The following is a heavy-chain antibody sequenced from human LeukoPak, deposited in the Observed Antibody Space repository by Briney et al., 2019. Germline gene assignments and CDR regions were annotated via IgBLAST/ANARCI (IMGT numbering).Heavy chain of an antibody. CDR3: ARRSPYSTGWSSYFDY. J-gene: IGHJ4*02. V-gene: IGHV4-39*07. CDR2: IYRSGTT. D-gene: IGHD6-19*01. CDR1: GGSISTGAYY. Sequence: SETLSLTCSVSGGSISTGAYYWGWIRQPPGKGLERIGEIYRSGTTNYKPSLKSRVTISLDKSRNHFSLKLTSVTAADSAVYYCARRSPYSTGWSSYFDYWGQGALVTVSS.